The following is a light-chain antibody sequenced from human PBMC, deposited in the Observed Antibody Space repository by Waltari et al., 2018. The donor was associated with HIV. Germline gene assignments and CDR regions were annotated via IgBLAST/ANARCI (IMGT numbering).Light chain of an antibody. V-gene: IGLV3-1*01. CDR2: QDG. CDR3: QAWDSSSGGV. Sequence: SYDLTQPPSVSVSPGPTASIACSGDRLERRSVCWYQQKPGQSPVLVIFQDGKRPSGIPERFSGSNSGNTATLTISGTQAMDEADYYCQAWDSSSGGVFGGGTRLTVL. CDR1: RLERRS. J-gene: IGLJ3*02.